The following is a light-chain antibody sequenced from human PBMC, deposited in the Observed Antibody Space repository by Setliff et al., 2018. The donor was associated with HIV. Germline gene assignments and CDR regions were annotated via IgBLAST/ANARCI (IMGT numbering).Light chain of an antibody. CDR1: SSDVGGYNY. CDR2: DVS. J-gene: IGLJ1*01. V-gene: IGLV2-14*03. Sequence: QSVLTQPASVSGSPGQSITISCTGTSSDVGGYNYVSWYQQHPGKAPKLMISDVSNRPSGVSNRFSGSRSANTASLTISGLQAEDEADCYCSSYTSSIPLYVFGTGTKVTVL. CDR3: SSYTSSIPLYV.